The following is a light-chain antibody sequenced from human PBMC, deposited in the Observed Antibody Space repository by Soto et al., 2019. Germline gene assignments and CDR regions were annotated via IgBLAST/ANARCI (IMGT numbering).Light chain of an antibody. Sequence: ELVLTQSPATLSLSSGARAPLSFRSSQSVNTYLGWYQQKPGQPPRLLIYDASNSATGIPARFSGSGSGTDLTLTISSLEPEDFAVYYCQQRSSWPHPFGQGRLLEI. V-gene: IGKV3-11*01. CDR2: DAS. J-gene: IGKJ5*01. CDR1: QSVNTY. CDR3: QQRSSWPHP.